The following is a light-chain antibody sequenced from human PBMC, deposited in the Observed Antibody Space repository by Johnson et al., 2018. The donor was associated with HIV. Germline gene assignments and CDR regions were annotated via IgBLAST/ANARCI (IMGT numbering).Light chain of an antibody. CDR2: ENS. J-gene: IGLJ1*01. CDR3: GTWDSSLSAGEYV. V-gene: IGLV1-51*02. Sequence: QSVLTQPPSVSAAPGQKVTISCSGSSSNIENNYVSWYQHLTGTAPKVLIYENSKRPSSIPDRFSGSKSGTSATLDITGLQTGDEADYYCGTWDSSLSAGEYVFGAGTKVTVL. CDR1: SSNIENNY.